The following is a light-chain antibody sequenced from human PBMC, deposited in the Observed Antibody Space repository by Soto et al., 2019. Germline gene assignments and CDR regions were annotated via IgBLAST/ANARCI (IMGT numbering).Light chain of an antibody. CDR2: EVT. Sequence: QPVLTQPPSASGSPGQSVTISCTGTSSDVGDYDYVSWYQQYPGKAPKLLIYEVTKRPSGVPGRFSGSKSGNTASLTVSGLQAEDEAVYYCGSYAGNNPFVFGTGTKLTVL. CDR3: GSYAGNNPFV. J-gene: IGLJ1*01. CDR1: SSDVGDYDY. V-gene: IGLV2-8*01.